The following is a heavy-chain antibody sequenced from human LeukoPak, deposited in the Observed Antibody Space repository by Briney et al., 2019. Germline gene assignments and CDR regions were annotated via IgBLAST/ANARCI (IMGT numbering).Heavy chain of an antibody. D-gene: IGHD2-2*01. CDR1: GFTFSSYW. Sequence: GGSLRLSCAASGFTFSSYWMSWVRQAPGKGLEWVANIKQDGSEKYYVDSVKGRFTISRDNAKNSLYQQMNSLRAEDTAVYYCARDDCSSISCYHNWFDPWGQGTLVTVSS. CDR2: IKQDGSEK. V-gene: IGHV3-7*01. J-gene: IGHJ5*02. CDR3: ARDDCSSISCYHNWFDP.